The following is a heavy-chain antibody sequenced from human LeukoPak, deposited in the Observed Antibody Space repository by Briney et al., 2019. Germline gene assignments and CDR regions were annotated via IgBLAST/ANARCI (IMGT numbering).Heavy chain of an antibody. CDR1: GGSISSYY. CDR2: IYYSGST. V-gene: IGHV4-59*01. CDR3: ARRFLEWPDAFDI. J-gene: IGHJ3*02. Sequence: ESSETLSLTCTVSGGSISSYYWSWIRQPPGKGLEWIGYIYYSGSTNYSPSLKSRVTISVDTSKNQFSLKLSSVTAADTAVYYCARRFLEWPDAFDIWGQGTMVTVSS. D-gene: IGHD3-3*01.